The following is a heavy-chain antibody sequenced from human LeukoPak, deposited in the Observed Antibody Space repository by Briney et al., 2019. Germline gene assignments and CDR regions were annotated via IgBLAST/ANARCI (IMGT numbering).Heavy chain of an antibody. V-gene: IGHV3-15*01. CDR2: IKSKTDGGTT. CDR1: GFTFSNAW. Sequence: GGSLRLSCAASGFTFSNAWMSWVRQAPGKGLEWVGRIKSKTDGGTTDYAAPVKGRFTISRDDSKNTLYLQMNSLKTEDTAVYYCARVSIFGVVTDYGMDVWGQGTTVTVSS. D-gene: IGHD3-3*01. J-gene: IGHJ6*02. CDR3: ARVSIFGVVTDYGMDV.